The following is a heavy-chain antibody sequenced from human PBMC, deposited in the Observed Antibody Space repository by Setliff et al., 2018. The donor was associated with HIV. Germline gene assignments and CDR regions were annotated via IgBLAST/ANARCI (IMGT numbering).Heavy chain of an antibody. CDR1: GASISLIAYY. CDR2: VYYTGST. Sequence: SETLSLTCTVSGASISLIAYYWGWVRQPPGKGLEWIGSVYYTGSTFYNPSLKSLKGRVTISVDTSKNQFSLKLISVTAADTAIYFCARRRKFGAAAAGPMDYWGQGTLVTVSS. J-gene: IGHJ4*01. D-gene: IGHD6-13*01. CDR3: ARRRKFGAAAAGPMDY. V-gene: IGHV4-39*01.